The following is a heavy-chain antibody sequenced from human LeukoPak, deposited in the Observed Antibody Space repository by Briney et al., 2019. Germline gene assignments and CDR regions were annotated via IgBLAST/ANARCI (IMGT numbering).Heavy chain of an antibody. CDR1: GFTFRSYW. V-gene: IGHV3-7*04. J-gene: IGHJ4*02. D-gene: IGHD3-10*01. Sequence: PGGSLRLSCAASGFTFRSYWMSWVRQAPGRGLEWVANIKQDGSEKYYVDSVKGRFTISRDNAKNSLSLQMNSLNVDDTGVYFCTRDALFGSGRTHLDFWSQGTLVSVSS. CDR3: TRDALFGSGRTHLDF. CDR2: IKQDGSEK.